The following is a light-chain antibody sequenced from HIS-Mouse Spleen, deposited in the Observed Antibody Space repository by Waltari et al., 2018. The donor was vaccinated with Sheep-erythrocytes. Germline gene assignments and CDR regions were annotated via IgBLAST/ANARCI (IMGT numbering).Light chain of an antibody. J-gene: IGLJ1*01. V-gene: IGLV1-44*01. CDR3: AAWDDSLNGYV. Sequence: QSVLTQPPSASGTPGQRVTISCSGSSSNIGSNTVNWYQQLPGTAPKLLTYSNNQRPTGVPDRFSGSTSGTSASLAISGLQAEEEADYYCAAWDDSLNGYVFGTGTKVTVL. CDR1: SSNIGSNT. CDR2: SNN.